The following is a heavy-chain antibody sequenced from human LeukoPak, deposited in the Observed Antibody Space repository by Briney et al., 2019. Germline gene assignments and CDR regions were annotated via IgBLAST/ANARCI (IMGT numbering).Heavy chain of an antibody. J-gene: IGHJ4*02. CDR2: IYHSGNT. V-gene: IGHV4-38-2*01. Sequence: PPETLSLTCAVSGYSISSGCYWGWIRQPPGKGLEWIGSIYHSGNTNYNPSLKSRVTISVDTSKNQFSLKVSSVTAADTALYYCARWYSSSGYLDYWGQGTLVTVSS. CDR1: GYSISSGCY. CDR3: ARWYSSSGYLDY. D-gene: IGHD6-6*01.